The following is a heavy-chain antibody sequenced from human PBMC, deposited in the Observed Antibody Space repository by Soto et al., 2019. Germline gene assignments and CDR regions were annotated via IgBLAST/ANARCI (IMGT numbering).Heavy chain of an antibody. Sequence: GGSLRLSCAASGFTFSSYGMHWVRQAPGKGLEWVAVISYDGSNKYYADSVKGRFTISRDNSKNTLYLQMNSLRAEDPAVYYCAKDMVVAATPYYYYYVMDVWGQGTTVTVSS. CDR2: ISYDGSNK. D-gene: IGHD2-15*01. J-gene: IGHJ6*02. CDR1: GFTFSSYG. CDR3: AKDMVVAATPYYYYYVMDV. V-gene: IGHV3-30*18.